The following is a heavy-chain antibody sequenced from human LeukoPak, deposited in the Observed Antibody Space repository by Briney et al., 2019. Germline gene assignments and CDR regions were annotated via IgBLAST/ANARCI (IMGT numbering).Heavy chain of an antibody. CDR2: INHSGST. Sequence: SETLSPTCAVYGGSFSGYYWSWIRQPPGKGLEWIGEINHSGSTNYNPSLQSRVTISVDTSKNQFSLKLSSVTAADTAVYYCARRKRWLQSIKGPFDYWGQGTLVTVSS. CDR1: GGSFSGYY. J-gene: IGHJ4*02. CDR3: ARRKRWLQSIKGPFDY. D-gene: IGHD5-24*01. V-gene: IGHV4-34*01.